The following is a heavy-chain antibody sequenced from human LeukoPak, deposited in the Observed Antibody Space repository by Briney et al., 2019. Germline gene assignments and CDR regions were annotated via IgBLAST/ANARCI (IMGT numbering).Heavy chain of an antibody. CDR3: ARDPTGPASHLDY. CDR2: IKQDVSEK. J-gene: IGHJ4*02. CDR1: GFTFSSYW. V-gene: IGHV3-7*01. Sequence: GGSLRLSCAASGFTFSSYWMSWVRQAPGKGLEWVANIKQDVSEKYYVDSVKGRFTISRDNAKNSLYLQMNSLRAEDMAVYYCARDPTGPASHLDYWGQGTLVTVSP. D-gene: IGHD4-17*01.